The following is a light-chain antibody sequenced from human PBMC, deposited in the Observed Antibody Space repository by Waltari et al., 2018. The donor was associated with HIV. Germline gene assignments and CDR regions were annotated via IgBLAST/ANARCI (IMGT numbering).Light chain of an antibody. CDR2: GNN. J-gene: IGLJ3*02. CDR3: ASWDDSLNSWV. V-gene: IGLV1-47*01. CDR1: YSNIGSNS. Sequence: QSVLTQPPSASGTPGQRVTISCSGSYSNIGSNSVCWYQHLPGTAPKLLICGNNQRPSGVPDRFSGPKSGTSASLAISGLRSEDEAHYYCASWDDSLNSWVFGGGTKLTVL.